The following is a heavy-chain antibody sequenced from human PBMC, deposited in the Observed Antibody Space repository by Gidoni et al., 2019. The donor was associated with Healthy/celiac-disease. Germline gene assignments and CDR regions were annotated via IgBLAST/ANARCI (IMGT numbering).Heavy chain of an antibody. CDR2: ISSSSSTI. Sequence: EVQLVESGGGLVQPGGSLRLSCAASGFTFRSYSRNWVRQAPGKGLEWVSYISSSSSTIYYADSVKGRFTISRDNAKNSLYLQMNSLRAEDTAVYYCARRRAAGVLGYYYYGMDVWGQGTTVTVSS. J-gene: IGHJ6*02. V-gene: IGHV3-48*01. CDR3: ARRRAAGVLGYYYYGMDV. D-gene: IGHD6-13*01. CDR1: GFTFRSYS.